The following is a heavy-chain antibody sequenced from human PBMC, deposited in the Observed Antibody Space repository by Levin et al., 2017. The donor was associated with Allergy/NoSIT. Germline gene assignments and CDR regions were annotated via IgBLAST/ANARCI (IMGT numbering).Heavy chain of an antibody. D-gene: IGHD1-26*01. Sequence: GESLKISCAASGFTFSSYGMHWVRQAPGKGLEWVAVIWYDGGIKSYADSVKGRFTISRDNSKNILYLQMNSLRAEDTALYYCWGDKPAAVGASGDYFDYWGQGTLVTVSS. CDR3: WGDKPAAVGASGDYFDY. V-gene: IGHV3-33*01. CDR1: GFTFSSYG. CDR2: IWYDGGIK. J-gene: IGHJ4*02.